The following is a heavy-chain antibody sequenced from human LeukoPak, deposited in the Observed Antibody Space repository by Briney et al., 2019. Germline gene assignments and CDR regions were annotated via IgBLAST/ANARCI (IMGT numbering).Heavy chain of an antibody. Sequence: GGSLRLSCAASGLTFSDYYMAWIRQAPGKGLEWVSSISGTGTTTYSADSVRGRFTVSRDNARNSLFLHMNSLRAEDTAVYYCAVQITMIVVVPYFDYWGQGTLVTVSS. CDR3: AVQITMIVVVPYFDY. V-gene: IGHV3-11*04. J-gene: IGHJ4*02. CDR2: ISGTGTTT. CDR1: GLTFSDYY. D-gene: IGHD3-22*01.